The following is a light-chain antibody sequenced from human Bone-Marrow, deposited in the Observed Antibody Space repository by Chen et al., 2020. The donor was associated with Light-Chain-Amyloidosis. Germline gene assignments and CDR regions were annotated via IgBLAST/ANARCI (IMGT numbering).Light chain of an antibody. J-gene: IGKJ3*01. CDR1: RSVLYSSKNKNY. Sequence: DLVMTQSLDSLAVSLGERATINCKSSRSVLYSSKNKNYVAWYKQKPGQPPKQLISWASTWESGLTCRFTGSGSGTDFTLAISSLQAEDVAVYYCQQYYSAPFTFGPGTKVNI. V-gene: IGKV4-1*01. CDR3: QQYYSAPFT. CDR2: WAS.